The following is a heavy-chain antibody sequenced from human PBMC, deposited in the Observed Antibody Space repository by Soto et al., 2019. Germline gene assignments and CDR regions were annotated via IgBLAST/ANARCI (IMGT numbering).Heavy chain of an antibody. CDR3: AKRRGAGGHFDY. Sequence: GGSLRLSCAASGFTFSSYAMGWVRQGPGKGLEWVAVVSIGGSTHYADSVRGRFTISRDNSRNTLSLQMNSLTAEDTAVYFCAKRRGAGGHFDYWGQGALVTVSS. CDR1: GFTFSSYA. V-gene: IGHV3-23*01. CDR2: VSIGGST. J-gene: IGHJ4*02. D-gene: IGHD2-15*01.